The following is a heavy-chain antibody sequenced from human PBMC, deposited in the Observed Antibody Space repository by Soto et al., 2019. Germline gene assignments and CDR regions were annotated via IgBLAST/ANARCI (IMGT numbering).Heavy chain of an antibody. Sequence: EVQLLESGGDLVQPGGSLRLSCAASGFSFTIYAMSWVRLAPGTGLAWVSGVSGSGDTTYYADFVKGRFTISRDNSQNPLYLQMNSLRGEDRAVYYCAKGLTAGFDYWGQGTLVTASS. D-gene: IGHD6-13*01. J-gene: IGHJ4*02. CDR2: VSGSGDTT. CDR3: AKGLTAGFDY. V-gene: IGHV3-23*01. CDR1: GFSFTIYA.